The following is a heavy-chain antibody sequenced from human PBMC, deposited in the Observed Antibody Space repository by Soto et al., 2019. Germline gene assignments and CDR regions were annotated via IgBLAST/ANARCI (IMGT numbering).Heavy chain of an antibody. CDR2: INPSGGST. CDR1: GYTFTSYY. CDR3: ARGLIYDSSGYYFDY. D-gene: IGHD3-22*01. Sequence: QVQLVQSGAEVKKPGASVKVSCKASGYTFTSYYMHWVRQAPGQGLEWMGIINPSGGSTRYAPKLQGRVTLTRDTSTSTVYMELSSLRSEDTAVYYCARGLIYDSSGYYFDYWGQGTLVTVSS. J-gene: IGHJ4*02. V-gene: IGHV1-46*01.